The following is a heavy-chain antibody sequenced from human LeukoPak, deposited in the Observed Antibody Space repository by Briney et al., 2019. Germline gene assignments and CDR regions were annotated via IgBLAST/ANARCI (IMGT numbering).Heavy chain of an antibody. J-gene: IGHJ4*02. V-gene: IGHV3-73*01. D-gene: IGHD1-26*01. CDR1: GFIFSVFD. Sequence: PGGSLRLSCAASGFIFSVFDMHWVRQASGKGLEWVGRISGKGDNYATAYTESVKGRFTMSRDESKSTAYLQMNSLRAEDTAVYYCARLWSYVALWGQGTLVTVSS. CDR2: ISGKGDNYAT. CDR3: ARLWSYVAL.